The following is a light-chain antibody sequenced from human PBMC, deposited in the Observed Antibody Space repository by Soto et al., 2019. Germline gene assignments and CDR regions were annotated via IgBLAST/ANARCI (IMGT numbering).Light chain of an antibody. CDR2: DAS. J-gene: IGKJ4*01. CDR3: QQRSIWPLT. Sequence: EIVLTQSPATLPLSPGERATLSCRASQSVSTYLAWYQQKPGQAPRLLIYDASNRATGIPARFSGSGSGTGFTLTISSLEPEDFAVYYCQQRSIWPLTFGGGTKVDIK. V-gene: IGKV3-11*01. CDR1: QSVSTY.